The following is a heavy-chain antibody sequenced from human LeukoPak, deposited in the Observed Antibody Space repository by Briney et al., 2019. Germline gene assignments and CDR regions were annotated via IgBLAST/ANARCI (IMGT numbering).Heavy chain of an antibody. V-gene: IGHV3-21*01. J-gene: IGHJ6*02. Sequence: GGSLRLSCAASGFTFSSCSMNWVRQAPGKGLEWVSSISSSSSYIYYADSVKGRFTISRDNAKNSLYLQMNSLRAEDTAVYYCARAYCTNGVCYYYYYYGMDVWGQGTTVTVSS. CDR1: GFTFSSCS. D-gene: IGHD2-8*01. CDR2: ISSSSSYI. CDR3: ARAYCTNGVCYYYYYYGMDV.